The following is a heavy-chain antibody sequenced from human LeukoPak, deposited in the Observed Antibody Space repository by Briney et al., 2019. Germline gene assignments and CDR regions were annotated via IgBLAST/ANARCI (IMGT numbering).Heavy chain of an antibody. CDR3: ARGLSWYYGSGSYYL. D-gene: IGHD3-10*01. J-gene: IGHJ5*02. V-gene: IGHV3-23*01. Sequence: GGSLRLSCAASGFTFSAYAMSWVRQAPGKGLEWVSGMSGNGGTTYNADSVKGRFTISRDNSKNTLYLQMNNLRAEDTAVYYCARGLSWYYGSGSYYLWGQGTLVTVSS. CDR2: MSGNGGTT. CDR1: GFTFSAYA.